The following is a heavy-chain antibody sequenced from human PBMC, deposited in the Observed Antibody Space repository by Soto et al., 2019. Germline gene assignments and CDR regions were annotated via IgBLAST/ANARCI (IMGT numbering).Heavy chain of an antibody. CDR1: GGTFSGYT. CDR3: ARDRSGSYVSHYYHGLDV. V-gene: IGHV1-69*06. Sequence: QVQLVQSGAEVKRPGSSVKVSCKASGGTFSGYTITWVRQAPGQGLEWMGGIIPIFDTTNYAQKFEDRVTITADKATSTAYMELSSLRSEDTAVYYWARDRSGSYVSHYYHGLDVWGQGTTVTVSS. CDR2: IIPIFDTT. J-gene: IGHJ6*02. D-gene: IGHD1-26*01.